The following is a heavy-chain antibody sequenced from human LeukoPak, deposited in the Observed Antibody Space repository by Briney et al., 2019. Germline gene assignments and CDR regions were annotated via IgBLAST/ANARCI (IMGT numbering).Heavy chain of an antibody. J-gene: IGHJ4*02. V-gene: IGHV4-34*01. Sequence: PSETLSLSCAASGWTFSGYYWSWIRQPPGKGLEWIGEINHSGSTNYNPSLKSRVTISVDTSKNQFSLKLSTVTAEDTAVYYCARFDSGWYGVYFDYWGQGTLVTVSS. CDR1: GWTFSGYY. CDR2: INHSGST. D-gene: IGHD6-19*01. CDR3: ARFDSGWYGVYFDY.